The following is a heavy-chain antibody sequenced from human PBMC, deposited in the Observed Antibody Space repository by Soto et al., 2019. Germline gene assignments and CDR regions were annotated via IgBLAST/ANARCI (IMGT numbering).Heavy chain of an antibody. V-gene: IGHV1-8*01. J-gene: IGHJ3*02. CDR1: GYTFTSYD. CDR3: AIIGSSWDDAFDI. Sequence: ASVKVSCKASGYTFTSYDINWVRQATGQGPEWMGWVNPNSGNTGYAQKFQGRVTMTRNTSISTAYMELSSLRSEDTAVYYCAIIGSSWDDAFDIWGQGTTVTVSS. D-gene: IGHD6-13*01. CDR2: VNPNSGNT.